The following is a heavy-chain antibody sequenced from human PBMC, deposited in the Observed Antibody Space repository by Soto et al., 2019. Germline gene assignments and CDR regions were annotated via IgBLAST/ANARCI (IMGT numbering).Heavy chain of an antibody. V-gene: IGHV2-26*01. CDR3: ARALFYSDSDGYYFEFDY. CDR2: IISNDDK. Sequence: SGPTLVNPTETLTLTCSVSGFSLTDTRMGVSWIRQAPGKALEWLAHIISNDDKSYSISLKSRLTITKDTYKRQVVLRMTNIDPVDTGRYYWARALFYSDSDGYYFEFDYWGPGTLVTVSS. CDR1: GFSLTDTRMG. D-gene: IGHD3-22*01. J-gene: IGHJ4*02.